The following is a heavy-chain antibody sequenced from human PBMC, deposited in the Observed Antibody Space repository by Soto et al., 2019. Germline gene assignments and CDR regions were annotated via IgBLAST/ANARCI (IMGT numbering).Heavy chain of an antibody. J-gene: IGHJ2*01. CDR2: IYSGGST. CDR1: GFTVSSNS. D-gene: IGHD3-10*01. CDR3: ARDRRGSYSWYFDL. Sequence: EVQLVESGGGLIQPGGSLRLSCAASGFTVSSNSMSWVRQAPGKGLEWVSVIYSGGSTYYADSVKGRFTISRDNSKNTLYLQMNSLRAEDTAVYYCARDRRGSYSWYFDLWGRGTLVTVSS. V-gene: IGHV3-53*01.